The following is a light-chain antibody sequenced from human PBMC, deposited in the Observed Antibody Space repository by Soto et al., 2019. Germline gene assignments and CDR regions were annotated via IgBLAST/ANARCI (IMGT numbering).Light chain of an antibody. Sequence: DIVMTQSPDSLAVSLGERATINCKSSQSVLYSSNNKNHLTWFQQKPGQPPKLLIYWASTRESGVPDRFSGSGSGIDFTLTISSLQAEDVAVYYCQQYFSTPFTFGGGTKVEI. J-gene: IGKJ4*01. CDR1: QSVLYSSNNKNH. CDR2: WAS. CDR3: QQYFSTPFT. V-gene: IGKV4-1*01.